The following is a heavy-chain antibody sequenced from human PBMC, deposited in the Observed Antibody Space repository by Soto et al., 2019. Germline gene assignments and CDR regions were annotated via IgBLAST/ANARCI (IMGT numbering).Heavy chain of an antibody. D-gene: IGHD6-13*01. CDR2: IIPIFGTA. CDR3: AREGSSWSGDFDY. J-gene: IGHJ4*02. Sequence: VASVKVSCKASGGTFSSYAISWVRQAPGQGLEWMGGIIPIFGTANYAQKFQGRVTITAGESTSTAYMELSSLRSEDTAVYYCAREGSSWSGDFDYWGQGTLVTVSS. CDR1: GGTFSSYA. V-gene: IGHV1-69*13.